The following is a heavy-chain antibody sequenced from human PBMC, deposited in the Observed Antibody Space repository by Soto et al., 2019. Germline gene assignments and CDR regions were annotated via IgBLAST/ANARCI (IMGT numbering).Heavy chain of an antibody. D-gene: IGHD2-2*01. CDR3: ARGLLRGYCISTSCYGVWFDP. Sequence: EASVKVSCKASGYTFTSYDINWVRQATGQGLEWMGWMNPNSGNTGYAQKFQGRVTMTRNTSISTAYMELSSLRSEDTAVYYCARGLLRGYCISTSCYGVWFDPWGQGTLVTVSS. J-gene: IGHJ5*02. CDR2: MNPNSGNT. CDR1: GYTFTSYD. V-gene: IGHV1-8*01.